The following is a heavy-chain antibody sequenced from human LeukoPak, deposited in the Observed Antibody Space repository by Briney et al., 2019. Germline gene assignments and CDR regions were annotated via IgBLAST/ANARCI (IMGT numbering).Heavy chain of an antibody. V-gene: IGHV3-30*03. J-gene: IGHJ4*02. Sequence: GRSLRLSCAASGFTFSSYGMHWVRQAPGKGLEWVAVISYDGSNKYYADSVKGRFTISRDNAKNTLYLQMNSLRAEDTAVYYCARDLTSGSYDGWGQGTLVTVSS. CDR2: ISYDGSNK. CDR1: GFTFSSYG. D-gene: IGHD1-26*01. CDR3: ARDLTSGSYDG.